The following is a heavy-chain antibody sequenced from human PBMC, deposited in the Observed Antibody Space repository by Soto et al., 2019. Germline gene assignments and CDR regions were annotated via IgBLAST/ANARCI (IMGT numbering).Heavy chain of an antibody. Sequence: QVQIQQWGAGLLKPSETLSLTCAVYGGSFSGYAWSWIRQPPGRGLEWIGEIYHNGKSDYNPSLKSRVIISVDTSKNQFSLRLTSVIAADTAVYFCARGGYWRFDYWGLGALVTVSS. CDR2: IYHNGKS. D-gene: IGHD3-22*01. V-gene: IGHV4-34*01. CDR1: GGSFSGYA. J-gene: IGHJ4*02. CDR3: ARGGYWRFDY.